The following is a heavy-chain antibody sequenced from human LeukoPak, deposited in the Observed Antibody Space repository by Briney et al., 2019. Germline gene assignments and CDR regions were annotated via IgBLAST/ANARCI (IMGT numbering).Heavy chain of an antibody. Sequence: AGGSLRLSCAASGFTFSDHYMDWVRQAPGKGLEWVGRTRNKANSYTTEYAASVKGRFTISRDDSKNSLYLQMNSLKTEDTAVYYCASIRTAIGRDYWGQGTLVTVSS. CDR2: TRNKANSYTT. CDR3: ASIRTAIGRDY. D-gene: IGHD1-14*01. J-gene: IGHJ4*02. V-gene: IGHV3-72*01. CDR1: GFTFSDHY.